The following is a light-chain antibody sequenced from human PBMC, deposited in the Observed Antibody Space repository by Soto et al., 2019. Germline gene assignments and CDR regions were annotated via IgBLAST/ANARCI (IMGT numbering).Light chain of an antibody. V-gene: IGKV3-15*01. J-gene: IGKJ4*01. CDR2: GAS. Sequence: ETVMTQSPATLSVSPGESATLSCRASQSVSTNLAWYQQKRGQAPRLLIYGASARATGIPARFSGSGSGTEFPLTISSLQSEDFAVYYCQQDNNWPLTFGGGTKVDIK. CDR3: QQDNNWPLT. CDR1: QSVSTN.